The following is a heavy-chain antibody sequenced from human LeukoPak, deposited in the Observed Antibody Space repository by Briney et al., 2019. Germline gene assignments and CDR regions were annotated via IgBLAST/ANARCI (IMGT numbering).Heavy chain of an antibody. CDR2: MYSSGST. V-gene: IGHV4-61*01. J-gene: IGHJ4*02. D-gene: IGHD1-26*01. CDR1: GGSVTSGSYY. Sequence: TSSETLSLTCTVSGGSVTSGSYYWSWIRQPPGKGLEWIGYMYSSGSTSYNPSLQSRVTISVDTSNNQFSLKLSSVTAADTAMYYCARVRGRGTYFLDYWGQGTLVTVSS. CDR3: ARVRGRGTYFLDY.